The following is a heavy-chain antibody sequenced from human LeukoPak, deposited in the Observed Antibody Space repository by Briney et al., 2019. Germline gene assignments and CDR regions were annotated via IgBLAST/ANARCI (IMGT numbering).Heavy chain of an antibody. CDR2: IYHSGTT. CDR3: AAGYSSTWYYFDY. Sequence: SETLSLTCTVSGDSISSYYWSWIRQPPGKGLEWIGYIYHSGTTTYTPSLKSRVTISADTTKDQFSLKLPSVTAADTAVYYCAAGYSSTWYYFDYWGQGTLVTVSS. V-gene: IGHV4-59*01. D-gene: IGHD6-13*01. J-gene: IGHJ4*02. CDR1: GDSISSYY.